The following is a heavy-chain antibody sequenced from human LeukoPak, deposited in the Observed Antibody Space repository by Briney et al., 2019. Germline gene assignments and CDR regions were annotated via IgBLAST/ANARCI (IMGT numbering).Heavy chain of an antibody. J-gene: IGHJ4*02. Sequence: PSETLSLTCAVYGGSFSGYYWSWLRQPPGKGLEWIGEINHSGSTNYNPSLKSRVTISVDTSKNQFSLKLSSVTAADTAVYYCARTTDASITAHWGQGTLVTVSS. CDR1: GGSFSGYY. CDR3: ARTTDASITAH. V-gene: IGHV4-34*01. D-gene: IGHD6-6*01. CDR2: INHSGST.